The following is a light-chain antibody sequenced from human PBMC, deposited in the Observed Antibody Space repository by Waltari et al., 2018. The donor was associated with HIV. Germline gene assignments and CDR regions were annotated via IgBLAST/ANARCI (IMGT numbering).Light chain of an antibody. CDR2: GVN. CDR3: SSYTNTDILL. CDR1: NTDIGLYNL. J-gene: IGLJ2*01. V-gene: IGLV2-14*01. Sequence: QSALTQPASVSGSPGQSITISCTGANTDIGLYNLVSWSRQHPDKAPQLVIYGVNTRTAGVSERLSGSKSGNTASLTISSLQAEDEADYYCSSYTNTDILLFGGGTKLTVL.